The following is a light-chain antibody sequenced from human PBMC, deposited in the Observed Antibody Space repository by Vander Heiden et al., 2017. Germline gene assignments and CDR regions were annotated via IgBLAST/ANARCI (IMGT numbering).Light chain of an antibody. CDR3: QQSYRTPLT. CDR2: AAS. V-gene: IGKV1-39*01. Sequence: DIQMTQSPSSLSASVGDRVTITCRASQSISSYLNWYQQKPGKAPKLLIYAASSLQSGGPSRFSGSGSGTDFTLTISSLQPEDFATYYCQQSYRTPLTYGGGTKVESK. J-gene: IGKJ4*01. CDR1: QSISSY.